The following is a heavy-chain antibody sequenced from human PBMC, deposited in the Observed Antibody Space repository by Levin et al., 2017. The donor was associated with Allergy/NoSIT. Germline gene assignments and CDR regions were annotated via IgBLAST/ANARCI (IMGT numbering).Heavy chain of an antibody. CDR2: ISPNSNYI. J-gene: IGHJ4*02. V-gene: IGHV3-21*01. D-gene: IGHD3-22*01. Sequence: PGGSLRLSCAASGFTFCDYSMNWVRQAPGKGLEWVSSISPNSNYIYYADSLKGRFTISRDNAKSSVFLQMNSLRAEDTALYYCARSGSPDYWGQGTLVTVSS. CDR1: GFTFCDYS. CDR3: ARSGSPDY.